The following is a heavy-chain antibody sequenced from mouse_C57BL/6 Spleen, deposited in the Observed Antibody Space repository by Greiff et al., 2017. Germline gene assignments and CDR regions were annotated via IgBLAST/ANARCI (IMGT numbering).Heavy chain of an antibody. CDR1: GYTFTDYE. Sequence: VQLQQSGAELVRPGASVTLSCKASGYTFTDYEMNWVKQTPVHGLEWIGAIDPETGGTAYNQKFKGKAILTADRSSSTAYMELRSLTSGDSAVYYCTGRMDYWGQGTSVTVSS. CDR2: IDPETGGT. J-gene: IGHJ4*01. V-gene: IGHV1-15*01. CDR3: TGRMDY.